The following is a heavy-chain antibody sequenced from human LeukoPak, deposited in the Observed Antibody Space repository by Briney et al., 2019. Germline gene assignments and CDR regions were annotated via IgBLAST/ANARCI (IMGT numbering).Heavy chain of an antibody. J-gene: IGHJ4*02. V-gene: IGHV1-2*02. Sequence: ASVKVSFKASGYTFTGYYMHWVRQAPGQGLEWMGWLNPNSGAADYAQKFQGRVTMTRDTSISTAYMEVSRLIFDDTAVYYCARYGGSVANFDYWGQGTLVTVSS. CDR1: GYTFTGYY. D-gene: IGHD5-12*01. CDR2: LNPNSGAA. CDR3: ARYGGSVANFDY.